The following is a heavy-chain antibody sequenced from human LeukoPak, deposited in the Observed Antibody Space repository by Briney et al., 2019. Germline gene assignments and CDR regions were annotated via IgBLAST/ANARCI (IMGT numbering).Heavy chain of an antibody. J-gene: IGHJ3*02. CDR2: IKQDGSEK. D-gene: IGHD2-21*02. CDR1: GFTFTNYW. CDR3: ARLRPNCGGDCYSGAFDI. Sequence: GGSLRLSCTASGFTFTNYWMSWVRQAPGKGLEWVANIKQDGSEKYYVDSVKGRFTISRDNAKNSLYLQMNSLRAEDTAVYYCARLRPNCGGDCYSGAFDIWGQGTMVTVSS. V-gene: IGHV3-7*01.